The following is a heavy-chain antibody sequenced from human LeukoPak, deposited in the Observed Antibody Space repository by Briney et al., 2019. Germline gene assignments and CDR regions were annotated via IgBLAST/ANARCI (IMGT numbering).Heavy chain of an antibody. V-gene: IGHV1-69*01. CDR1: GGTFSRYA. Sequence: SVTVSCKASGGTFSRYAISWVRQAPGQGLEWMGGIIPIFGTANHAQKFQGRVTITADESTSTAYMELSSLRSEDTAVYYCARLPLTGYSRGYYYGMDVWGQGTTVTVSS. D-gene: IGHD3-9*01. J-gene: IGHJ6*02. CDR2: IIPIFGTA. CDR3: ARLPLTGYSRGYYYGMDV.